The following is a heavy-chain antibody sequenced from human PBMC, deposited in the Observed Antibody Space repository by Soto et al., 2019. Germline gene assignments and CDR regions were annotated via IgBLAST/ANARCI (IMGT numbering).Heavy chain of an antibody. D-gene: IGHD3-10*01. CDR2: IDASDYYR. CDR3: ARGRGALRYITMGRGPAYGMDV. J-gene: IGHJ6*02. V-gene: IGHV5-10-1*01. CDR1: GDSFLEYW. Sequence: ESLKISCKDSGDSFLEYWISWVRQRPGKGLARLGGIDASDYYRTYSPSFQGHVTISVDKSITTAYLQWSSLKASDTAIYYCARGRGALRYITMGRGPAYGMDVWGQGTTVTVSS.